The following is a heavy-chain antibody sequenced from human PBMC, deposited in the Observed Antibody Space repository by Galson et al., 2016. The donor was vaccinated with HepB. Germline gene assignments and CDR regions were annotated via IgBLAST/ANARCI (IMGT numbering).Heavy chain of an antibody. D-gene: IGHD2-8*01. CDR3: ASTSCKNGVCYPYWIDT. Sequence: SETLSLTCTVSGGSISGHKWWSWVRQPPGKGLEWVGEIFHSGTTKYNPSLQNRVTLSVDKSKNQFSLKLTSVTAADTAVYYCASTSCKNGVCYPYWIDTWGPGTLVTVSS. CDR2: IFHSGTT. CDR1: GGSISGHKW. V-gene: IGHV4-4*02. J-gene: IGHJ5*02.